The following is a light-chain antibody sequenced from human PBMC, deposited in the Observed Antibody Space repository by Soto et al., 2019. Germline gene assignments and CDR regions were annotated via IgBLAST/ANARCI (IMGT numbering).Light chain of an antibody. V-gene: IGLV2-23*01. CDR3: CSYAGSSTPYV. CDR1: SSDVGSYNL. Sequence: QSVLTQPASVSGSPGQSITISCTGASSDVGSYNLVSWYQHHPGKAPKLMIYEGSKRPSGVSNRFSGSKSGNTASLTISGLQPEDEADYYCCSYAGSSTPYVFGTGNKVT. J-gene: IGLJ1*01. CDR2: EGS.